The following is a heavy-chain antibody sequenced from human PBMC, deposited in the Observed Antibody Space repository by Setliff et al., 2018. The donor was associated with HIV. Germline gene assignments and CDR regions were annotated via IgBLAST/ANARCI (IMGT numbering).Heavy chain of an antibody. CDR3: ARLNDYKLIDY. CDR1: GGSISSGDYF. V-gene: IGHV4-30-4*08. CDR2: IYYSGSA. J-gene: IGHJ4*02. Sequence: KTSETLSLTCTVSGGSISSGDYFLSWIRQAPGKGLEWIGCIYYSGSAYYNPSLQRRVTISVDTSKNQVSLKLNSMTAADTAIYYCARLNDYKLIDYWGQGTLVTVSS. D-gene: IGHD3-10*01.